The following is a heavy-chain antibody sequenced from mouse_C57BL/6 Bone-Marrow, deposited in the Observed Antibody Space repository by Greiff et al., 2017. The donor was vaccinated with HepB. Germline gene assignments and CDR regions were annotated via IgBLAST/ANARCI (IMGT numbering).Heavy chain of an antibody. CDR1: GYTFTSYW. CDR2: IDPSDSYT. Sequence: VQLQQSGAELVMPGASVKLSCKASGYTFTSYWMHWVKQRPGQGLEWIGEIDPSDSYTNYNQKFKGKSTLTVDKSSSTAYMQLSSLTSEDSAVYYCARPHYVSSFWFAYWGQGTLVTVSA. CDR3: ARPHYVSSFWFAY. D-gene: IGHD1-1*01. V-gene: IGHV1-69*01. J-gene: IGHJ3*01.